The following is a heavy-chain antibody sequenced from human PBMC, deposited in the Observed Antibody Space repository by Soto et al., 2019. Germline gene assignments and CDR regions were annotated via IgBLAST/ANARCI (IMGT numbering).Heavy chain of an antibody. CDR1: GYGFTTYG. J-gene: IGHJ4*02. Sequence: QVHLVQSGAEVQKPGASVKVSCKGSGYGFTTYGITWVRQAPGQGLEWMAWISAHNGNTNYAQKLQGRVTVATDTSTSAACMELRSLRSDDTAVYYCARGRYGDYWGQGALVTVSS. V-gene: IGHV1-18*01. CDR2: ISAHNGNT. D-gene: IGHD1-1*01. CDR3: ARGRYGDY.